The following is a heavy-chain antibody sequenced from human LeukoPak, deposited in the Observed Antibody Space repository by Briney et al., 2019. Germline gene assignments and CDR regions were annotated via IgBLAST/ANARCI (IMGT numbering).Heavy chain of an antibody. Sequence: SVKVSCKASGGTFSSYAISWVRQAPGQGLEWMGRIIPILGIANYSQKFQGRVTITADKSTSTAYMELSSLRSEDTAVYYCTRVESGGSCYDYWGQGTLVTVSS. CDR2: IIPILGIA. V-gene: IGHV1-69*04. J-gene: IGHJ4*02. CDR3: TRVESGGSCYDY. CDR1: GGTFSSYA. D-gene: IGHD2-15*01.